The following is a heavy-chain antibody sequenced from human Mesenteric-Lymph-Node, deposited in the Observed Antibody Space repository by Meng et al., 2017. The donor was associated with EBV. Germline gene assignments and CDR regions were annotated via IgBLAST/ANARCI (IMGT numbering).Heavy chain of an antibody. V-gene: IGHV3-21*01. CDR3: AKDEAVGF. CDR2: ISSRSSYI. CDR1: GFPFSYYH. Sequence: VQLVVPVGGSAKPRGSLILSCAASGFPFSYYHMNGVRQAPGKGLEWVSSISSRSSYIYYEDSVKGRFTISRDNGENALYLQMNSLRDEDTAVYYCAKDEAVGFWGQGTLVTVSS. J-gene: IGHJ4*02.